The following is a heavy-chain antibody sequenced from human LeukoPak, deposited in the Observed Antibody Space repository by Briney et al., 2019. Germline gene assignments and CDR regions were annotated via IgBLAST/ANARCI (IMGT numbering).Heavy chain of an antibody. Sequence: PGRSLRLSCAASGFTFSSYDMHWVRQAPGKGLEWVAVIWYDGSNKYFADSVKGRFTISRDNSKNTLFLQMNTLRAEDTALYYCARSIAAAAGFDYWGQGTLVTVSS. CDR2: IWYDGSNK. CDR3: ARSIAAAAGFDY. CDR1: GFTFSSYD. V-gene: IGHV3-33*01. J-gene: IGHJ4*02. D-gene: IGHD6-13*01.